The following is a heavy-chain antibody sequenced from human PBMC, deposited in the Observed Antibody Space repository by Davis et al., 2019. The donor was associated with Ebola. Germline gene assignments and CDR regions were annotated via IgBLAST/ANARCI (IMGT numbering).Heavy chain of an antibody. CDR1: GYTFTGYY. D-gene: IGHD3-3*01. CDR2: INPNSGGT. J-gene: IGHJ6*03. Sequence: ASVKVSCKASGYTFTGYYMHWVRQAPGQGLEWMGWINPNSGGTNYAQKFQGWVTMTRDTSISTAYMELSRLRSDDTAVYYCARSGPLWSGPYYMDVWGKWTTVTVSS. V-gene: IGHV1-2*04. CDR3: ARSGPLWSGPYYMDV.